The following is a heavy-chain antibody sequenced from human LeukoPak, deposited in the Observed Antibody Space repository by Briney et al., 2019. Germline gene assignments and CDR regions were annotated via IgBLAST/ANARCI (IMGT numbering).Heavy chain of an antibody. CDR2: ISSSGSTI. Sequence: GGPLRLSCAASGFTFSVYYMSWLRQAPGKGLEWVSYISSSGSTIYYADSVKGRFTISRDNAKNSLYLQMNSLRAEDTAVYYWARAEYSSGDDYWGQGTLVTVSS. CDR3: ARAEYSSGDDY. J-gene: IGHJ4*02. D-gene: IGHD6-19*01. CDR1: GFTFSVYY. V-gene: IGHV3-11*01.